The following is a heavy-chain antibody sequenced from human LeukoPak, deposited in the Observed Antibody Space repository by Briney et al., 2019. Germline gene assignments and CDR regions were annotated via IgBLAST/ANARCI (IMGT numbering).Heavy chain of an antibody. J-gene: IGHJ5*02. V-gene: IGHV3-23*01. CDR2: ISSSSSYI. D-gene: IGHD2-15*01. CDR1: GFTFSTYA. CDR3: AKHPYEGYCSGGSCWNNWFDP. Sequence: GGSLRLSCAASGFTFSTYAMNWVRQAPGKGLEWVSSISSSSSYIYYADSVKGRFTISRDNSKNTLYLQMNSLRAEDTAVYYCAKHPYEGYCSGGSCWNNWFDPWGQGTLVTVSS.